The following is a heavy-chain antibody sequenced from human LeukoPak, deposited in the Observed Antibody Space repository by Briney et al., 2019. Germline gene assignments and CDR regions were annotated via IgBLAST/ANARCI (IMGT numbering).Heavy chain of an antibody. CDR2: VSPSGGST. D-gene: IGHD1-1*01. Sequence: GGSLRLSCAASGSTFSNYAMNWVRQAPGKGLEWVSSVSPSGGSTYYADSVKGLFTISRDNSKNTLYLQMNSLRAEDTALYYCTNGGAHVWTRFDSWGQGTLVTVSS. V-gene: IGHV3-23*01. CDR3: TNGGAHVWTRFDS. CDR1: GSTFSNYA. J-gene: IGHJ4*02.